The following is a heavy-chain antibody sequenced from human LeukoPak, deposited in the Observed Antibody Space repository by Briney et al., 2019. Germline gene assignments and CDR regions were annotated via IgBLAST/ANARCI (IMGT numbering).Heavy chain of an antibody. CDR1: GDSVTSNSFY. CDR3: ARDGAYCGGDCYSYWFDP. D-gene: IGHD2-21*02. J-gene: IGHJ5*02. Sequence: PSETLSLTCTVSGDSVTSNSFYWGWIRQPPGKGLEWIGSISYSGSTYYDPSLKSRVTISVDTSKNQFSLKLSSVTAADTAVYYCARDGAYCGGDCYSYWFDPWGQGTLVTVSS. V-gene: IGHV4-39*07. CDR2: ISYSGST.